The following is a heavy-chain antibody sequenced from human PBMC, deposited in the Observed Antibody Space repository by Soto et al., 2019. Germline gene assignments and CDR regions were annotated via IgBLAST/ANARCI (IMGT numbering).Heavy chain of an antibody. D-gene: IGHD3-10*01. CDR3: AKVSEALLWFGEFSE. CDR1: GFPFSSYG. Sequence: GGSLRLSCAASGFPFSSYGMHWVRQAPGKGLEWVAVISNDGSNKYYADSVKGRFTISRDNSRNTLYLQMNSLRAEDTAVYYCAKVSEALLWFGEFSEWGQGTLVTVSS. CDR2: ISNDGSNK. V-gene: IGHV3-30*18. J-gene: IGHJ1*01.